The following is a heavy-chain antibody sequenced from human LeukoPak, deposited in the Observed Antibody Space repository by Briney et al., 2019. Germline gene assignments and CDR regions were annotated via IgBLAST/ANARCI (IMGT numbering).Heavy chain of an antibody. Sequence: SETLSLTCTVSGGSISSGDYYWSWIRQPPGKGLEWIGYIYYSGSTYYNPSLKSRVTISVDTSKNQFSLKLSSVTAADTAVYYCARDRCSGGSCYRGLVYWGQGTLVTISS. J-gene: IGHJ4*02. D-gene: IGHD2-15*01. CDR3: ARDRCSGGSCYRGLVY. CDR2: IYYSGST. V-gene: IGHV4-30-4*01. CDR1: GGSISSGDYY.